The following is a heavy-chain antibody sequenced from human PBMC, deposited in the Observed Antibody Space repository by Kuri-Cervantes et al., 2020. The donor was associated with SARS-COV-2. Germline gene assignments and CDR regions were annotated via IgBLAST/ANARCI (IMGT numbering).Heavy chain of an antibody. CDR2: INHSGST. D-gene: IGHD6-19*01. CDR1: DGSFSGYY. V-gene: IGHV4-34*01. Sequence: ESLKISCAVYDGSFSGYYWSWIRQPPGKGLEWIGEINHSGSTNYNPSLKSRVTISVDTSKNQFSLKLSSVTAADTAVYYCARDGAGVAVAGTSNWFDPWGQGTLVTVSS. J-gene: IGHJ5*02. CDR3: ARDGAGVAVAGTSNWFDP.